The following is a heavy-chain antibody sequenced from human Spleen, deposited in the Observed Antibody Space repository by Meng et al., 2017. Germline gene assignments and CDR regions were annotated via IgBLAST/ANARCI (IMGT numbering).Heavy chain of an antibody. J-gene: IGHJ4*02. CDR2: IYHSGST. Sequence: VELPESAPGLVTPSGTLSLPCVVSGGPISSSNWWSWVRQPPGKGLEWIGEIYHSGSTNYNPSLKSRVTISVDKSKNQFSLKLSSVTAADTAVYYCARDEDISAAGKLFGDYWGQGTLVTVSS. V-gene: IGHV4-4*02. CDR1: GGPISSSNW. D-gene: IGHD6-13*01. CDR3: ARDEDISAAGKLFGDY.